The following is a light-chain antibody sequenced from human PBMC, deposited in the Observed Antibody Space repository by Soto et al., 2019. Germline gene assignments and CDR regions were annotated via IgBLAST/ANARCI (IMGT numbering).Light chain of an antibody. CDR2: GAS. CDR1: QSVSGN. J-gene: IGKJ1*01. CDR3: QQHNHWPPA. Sequence: EIVMTQSPATLSVSPGERATLSCRASQSVSGNLAWYQQKPGQAPRRLIYGASTRATGIPARFSGSGSGTEFTLTISSMQSEDFAVYYCQQHNHWPPAFGQGTKVEIK. V-gene: IGKV3-15*01.